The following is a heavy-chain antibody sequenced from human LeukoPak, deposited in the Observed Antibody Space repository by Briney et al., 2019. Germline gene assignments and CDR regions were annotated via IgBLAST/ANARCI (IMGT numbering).Heavy chain of an antibody. Sequence: GGSLRLSCAASGFTFISYAMSWVRQAPGKGLEWVSAISYSGGSTYYADSVKGRFTISRDDSKNTLYLQMNSLRAEDTAVYYCAKDSGYCSTTSCRFQYWGQGTLVTVSS. CDR1: GFTFISYA. CDR2: ISYSGGST. D-gene: IGHD2-2*01. J-gene: IGHJ1*01. CDR3: AKDSGYCSTTSCRFQY. V-gene: IGHV3-23*01.